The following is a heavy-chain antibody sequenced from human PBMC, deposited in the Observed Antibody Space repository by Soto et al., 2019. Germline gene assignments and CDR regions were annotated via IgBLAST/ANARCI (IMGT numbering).Heavy chain of an antibody. J-gene: IGHJ4*02. D-gene: IGHD6-19*01. CDR2: ISAYNGNT. V-gene: IGHV1-18*01. CDR3: ATTPGYSSAYFDF. CDR1: GYTFTSYG. Sequence: XSVKVCCKASGYTFTSYGISWVRQAHGQGLEWMGWISAYNGNTNYAQKLQGRVTMTTDTSTSTAYMELRSLRSDDTAFFYCATTPGYSSAYFDFWAQGTLVPVSS.